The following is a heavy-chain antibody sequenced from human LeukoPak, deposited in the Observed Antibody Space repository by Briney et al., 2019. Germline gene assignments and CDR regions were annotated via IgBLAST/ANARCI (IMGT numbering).Heavy chain of an antibody. CDR3: AESGSSWHGSSRHYYGMDV. V-gene: IGHV3-23*01. Sequence: PGGSLRLSCAASGFTFSSYAMSWVRQAPGKGLEWVSAISGSGGSTYYADSVKGRFTISRDNSKNTLYLQMNSLRAEDTAVYYCAESGSSWHGSSRHYYGMDVWGQGTTVTVSS. CDR1: GFTFSSYA. D-gene: IGHD6-13*01. J-gene: IGHJ6*02. CDR2: ISGSGGST.